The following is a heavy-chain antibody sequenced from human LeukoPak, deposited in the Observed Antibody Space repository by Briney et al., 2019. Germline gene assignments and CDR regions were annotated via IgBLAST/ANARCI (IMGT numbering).Heavy chain of an antibody. V-gene: IGHV4-31*03. CDR1: GGAISGGYY. CDR2: IYYSGNP. J-gene: IGHJ3*02. Sequence: SETLSLTCTVSGGAISGGYYWGWIRQPPGKGLEWIGYIYYSGNPFYSPSLRSRVTLSVDTSKSQFSLRLTSMTAADTAVYYCARGELIAAAAHDGFDIGGQGTMVTVSS. CDR3: ARGELIAAAAHDGFDI. D-gene: IGHD2-15*01.